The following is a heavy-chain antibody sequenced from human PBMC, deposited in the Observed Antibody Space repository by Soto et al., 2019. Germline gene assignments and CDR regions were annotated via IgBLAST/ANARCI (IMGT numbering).Heavy chain of an antibody. Sequence: QLQLQESGPGLVKPSETLSLTCTVSGGSISSSSYYWGWIRQPPGTGLEWIGSICYSGSTYYNPSLKRRATISVDTSKRQSSVKLSSVTAADTAVYYCASQMLYSSSSGDYFDYWGQGTLVTVSS. D-gene: IGHD6-6*01. V-gene: IGHV4-39*01. CDR1: GGSISSSSYY. CDR2: ICYSGST. J-gene: IGHJ4*02. CDR3: ASQMLYSSSSGDYFDY.